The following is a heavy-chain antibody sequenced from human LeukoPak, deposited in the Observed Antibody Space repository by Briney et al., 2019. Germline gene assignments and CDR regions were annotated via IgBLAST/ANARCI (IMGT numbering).Heavy chain of an antibody. CDR3: ASSYISSWPEIDY. CDR1: GFTVSSHY. Sequence: PGGSLRLSCAASGFTVSSHYMSWVRQAPGKGLEWVSVMYSGGSTYYADSVKGRFIISRDNSKNTLYLQMNSLRAEDTAVYYCASSYISSWPEIDYWGQGTLVTVSS. CDR2: MYSGGST. D-gene: IGHD6-13*01. V-gene: IGHV3-66*01. J-gene: IGHJ4*02.